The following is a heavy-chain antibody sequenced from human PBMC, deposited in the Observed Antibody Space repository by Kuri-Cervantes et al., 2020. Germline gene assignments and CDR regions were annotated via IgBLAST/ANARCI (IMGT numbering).Heavy chain of an antibody. J-gene: IGHJ4*02. CDR2: ISYDGSNK. CDR3: ARVRFGDYANDY. Sequence: GESLKISCAASGFTFSSYGMHWVRQAPGKGLEWVAVISYDGSNKYYADSVKGRFTISRDNSKNTLYLQMNSLRAEDTAVYYCARVRFGDYANDYWGQGTLVTVSS. D-gene: IGHD3-10*01. CDR1: GFTFSSYG. V-gene: IGHV3-30*03.